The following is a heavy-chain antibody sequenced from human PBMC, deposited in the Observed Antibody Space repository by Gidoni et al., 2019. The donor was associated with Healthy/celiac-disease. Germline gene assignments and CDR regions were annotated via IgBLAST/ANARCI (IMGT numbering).Heavy chain of an antibody. J-gene: IGHJ4*02. CDR2: INHSGST. V-gene: IGHV4-34*01. D-gene: IGHD3-10*01. Sequence: QVQLQQWGAGLLKPSETLSLTCAVYGGSFSGYYWSWIRQPPGKGLEWIGEINHSGSTNYNPSLKSRVTISVDTSKNQFSLKLSSVTAADTAVYYCARSWPYYYGSGSYSGFDYWGQGTLVTVSS. CDR1: GGSFSGYY. CDR3: ARSWPYYYGSGSYSGFDY.